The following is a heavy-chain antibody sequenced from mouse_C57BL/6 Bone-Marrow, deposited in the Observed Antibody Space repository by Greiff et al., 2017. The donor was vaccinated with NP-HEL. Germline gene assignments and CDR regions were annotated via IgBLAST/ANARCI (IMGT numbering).Heavy chain of an antibody. Sequence: QVQLQQSGAELVLPFSSVKMSCKASFTLCPPSFLFFSPPLPFPFLSFLFSLSPFFGYTNDNEKFKGKATLTADKSSSTAYMQFSSLTSEDSAIYYCARKGIYYGPWFAYWGQGTLVTVSA. D-gene: IGHD1-1*01. CDR3: ARKGIYYGPWFAY. J-gene: IGHJ3*01. CDR1: FTLCPPSF. CDR2: LSPFFGYT. V-gene: IGHV1-63*01.